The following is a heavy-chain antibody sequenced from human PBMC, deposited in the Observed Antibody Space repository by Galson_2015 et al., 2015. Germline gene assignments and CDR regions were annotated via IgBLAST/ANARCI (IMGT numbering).Heavy chain of an antibody. CDR2: MNPNSGNT. Sequence: SVKVSCKASGCTFTSYDINWVRQATGQGLEWMGWMNPNSGNTGYAQKFQGRVTMTRNTSISTAYMELSSLRSEDTAVYYCARVPPCSGGSCPAPLGSPWGQGTLVTVSS. V-gene: IGHV1-8*01. CDR1: GCTFTSYD. CDR3: ARVPPCSGGSCPAPLGSP. J-gene: IGHJ4*02. D-gene: IGHD2-15*01.